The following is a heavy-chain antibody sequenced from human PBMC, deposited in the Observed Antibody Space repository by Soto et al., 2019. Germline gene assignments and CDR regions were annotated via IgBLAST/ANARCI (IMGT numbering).Heavy chain of an antibody. CDR3: ARWTVSANNWFDP. V-gene: IGHV3-7*05. CDR1: GFTFSSYW. CDR2: IRQDGGQI. D-gene: IGHD2-8*01. Sequence: EVQLVESGGGLVLPGGSLRLSCAASGFTFSSYWMTWVRQAPGKGLEWVSNIRQDGGQIDYVDSVKGRFTISRDTAKNSLYLQMNSLRAEDTAVYYCARWTVSANNWFDPWGQGTLVTVPS. J-gene: IGHJ5*02.